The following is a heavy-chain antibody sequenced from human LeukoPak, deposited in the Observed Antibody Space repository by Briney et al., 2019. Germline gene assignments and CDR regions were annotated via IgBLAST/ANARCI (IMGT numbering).Heavy chain of an antibody. Sequence: SGGSLRLSCAASGFIFSSYAMSWIRQAPGKGLEWLSYISSTGAATYYADSIKGRFTISRDNAKNSVYLQLNSLRVEDTAVYFCGRGDAGFLWGKGTTVTISS. CDR2: ISSTGAAT. J-gene: IGHJ6*04. D-gene: IGHD2-21*02. CDR3: GRGDAGFL. CDR1: GFIFSSYA. V-gene: IGHV3-11*01.